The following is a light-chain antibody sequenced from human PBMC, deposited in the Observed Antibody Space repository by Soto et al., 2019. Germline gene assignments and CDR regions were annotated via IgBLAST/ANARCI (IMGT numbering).Light chain of an antibody. CDR1: QSVGSN. V-gene: IGKV3D-15*01. J-gene: IGKJ4*01. Sequence: EIVMTQSPATLSVSPGERATLSCRASQSVGSNLAWYQQKPGQAPRVIIYDASTRATGIPARFSGSGSGTEFTLTISSLQSEDFAVYYCQQYNKWPPLTFGGGTKVEIK. CDR3: QQYNKWPPLT. CDR2: DAS.